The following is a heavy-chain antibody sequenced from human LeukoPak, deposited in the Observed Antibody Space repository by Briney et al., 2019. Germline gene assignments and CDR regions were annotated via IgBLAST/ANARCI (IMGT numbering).Heavy chain of an antibody. J-gene: IGHJ3*02. CDR2: INPNSGNT. CDR3: ARPFHCSRPSCSSDAFAI. Sequence: ASVKVSCKASGYTFTSYDMHWVRQAPGQGLEWMGWINPNSGNTGYAQKFQGRVTMTRNTSISTAYMELSSLRSEDTAVYYCARPFHCSRPSCSSDAFAIWGQGTMVTVSS. D-gene: IGHD2-2*01. V-gene: IGHV1-8*02. CDR1: GYTFTSYD.